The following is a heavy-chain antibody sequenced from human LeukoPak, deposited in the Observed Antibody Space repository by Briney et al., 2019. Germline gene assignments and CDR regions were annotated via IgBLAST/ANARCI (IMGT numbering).Heavy chain of an antibody. D-gene: IGHD6-13*01. CDR2: ISGSGGST. CDR3: AKYAYSSSWFSPVYNWFDP. J-gene: IGHJ5*02. V-gene: IGHV3-23*01. CDR1: GFTFSSYA. Sequence: GVSLRLSCSASGFTFSSYAMSWVRQAPGKGLEWVSAISGSGGSTYYADSVKGRFTISRDNSKNTLYLQMNSLRAEDTAVYYCAKYAYSSSWFSPVYNWFDPWGQGTLVTVSS.